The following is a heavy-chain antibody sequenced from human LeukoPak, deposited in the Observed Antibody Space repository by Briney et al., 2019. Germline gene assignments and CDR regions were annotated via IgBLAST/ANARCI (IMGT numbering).Heavy chain of an antibody. CDR3: ARSMVRGVYVDY. CDR1: GGSISSGGYS. V-gene: IGHV4-30-2*01. J-gene: IGHJ4*02. D-gene: IGHD3-10*01. CDR2: IYHSGST. Sequence: SQTLSLTCAVSGGSISSGGYSWSWIRQPPGKGLEWIGYIYHSGSTYYNPSLKSRVTISVDRSKNQFSLKLSSVTAADTAVYYCARSMVRGVYVDYWDQGTLVTVSS.